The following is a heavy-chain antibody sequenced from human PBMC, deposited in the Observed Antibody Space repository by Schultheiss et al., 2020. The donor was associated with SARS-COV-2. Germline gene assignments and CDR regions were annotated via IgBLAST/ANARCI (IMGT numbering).Heavy chain of an antibody. D-gene: IGHD1-26*01. CDR1: GYTFTGYY. Sequence: ASVKVSCKASGYTFTGYYMHWVRQAPGQGLEWMGWISAYNGNTNYAQKLQGRVTMTTDTSTSTAYMELRSLRSDDTAVYYCARSRSPGSFDYWGQGTLVTVSS. V-gene: IGHV1-18*04. J-gene: IGHJ4*02. CDR3: ARSRSPGSFDY. CDR2: ISAYNGNT.